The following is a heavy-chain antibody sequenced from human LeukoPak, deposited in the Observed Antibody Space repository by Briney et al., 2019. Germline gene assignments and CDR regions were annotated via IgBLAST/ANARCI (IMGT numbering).Heavy chain of an antibody. V-gene: IGHV4-61*02. Sequence: PSQTLSLTCTVSGGSISSGSYYWSWIRQPAGKGLEWIGRIYTSGSTNYNPSLKSRVTISVDTSKNQFSLKLSSVTAADTAVYYCARGRGPVAGYWGQGTLVTVSS. J-gene: IGHJ4*02. D-gene: IGHD6-19*01. CDR3: ARGRGPVAGY. CDR1: GGSISSGSYY. CDR2: IYTSGST.